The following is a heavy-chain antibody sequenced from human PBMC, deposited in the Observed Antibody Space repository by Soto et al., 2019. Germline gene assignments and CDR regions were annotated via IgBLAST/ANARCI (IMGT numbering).Heavy chain of an antibody. J-gene: IGHJ3*02. CDR1: RFTFSSYA. D-gene: IGHD6-19*01. Sequence: PGGSLRLSCAASRFTFSSYAMHWVRHPPGKWLEWVAVISYDGSDKYYADSVKGRFTISRDNFKNTLYLQMNSLRVEDTAVYYCARDPTPYWYNSGRADAFDSWGQGTTGTVSS. V-gene: IGHV3-30-3*01. CDR2: ISYDGSDK. CDR3: ARDPTPYWYNSGRADAFDS.